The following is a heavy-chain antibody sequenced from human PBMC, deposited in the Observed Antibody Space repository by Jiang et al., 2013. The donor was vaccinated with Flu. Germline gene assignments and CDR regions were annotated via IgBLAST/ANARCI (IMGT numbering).Heavy chain of an antibody. D-gene: IGHD3-10*01. V-gene: IGHV1-46*01. Sequence: GAEVKKPGASVKVSCKASGYTFTSYYMHWVRQAPGQGLEWMGIINPSGGSTSYAQKFQGRVTMTRDTSTSTVYMELSSLRSEDTAVYYCARELGGLWFGESPFDYWGQGTLVTVSS. J-gene: IGHJ4*02. CDR1: GYTFTSYY. CDR3: ARELGGLWFGESPFDY. CDR2: INPSGGST.